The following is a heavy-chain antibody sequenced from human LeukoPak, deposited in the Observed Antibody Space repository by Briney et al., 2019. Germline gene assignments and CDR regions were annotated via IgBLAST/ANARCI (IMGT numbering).Heavy chain of an antibody. CDR3: ARERDGYNSLLYDY. D-gene: IGHD5-24*01. J-gene: IGHJ4*02. CDR2: IYYSGST. Sequence: SETLSLTCTVSGGAISSYYWSWIRQPPGKGLEWIGYIYYSGSTNYNPSLKSRVTISVDMSKNQFSLKLSSVTAADTAVYYCARERDGYNSLLYDYWGQGTLVTVSS. V-gene: IGHV4-59*01. CDR1: GGAISSYY.